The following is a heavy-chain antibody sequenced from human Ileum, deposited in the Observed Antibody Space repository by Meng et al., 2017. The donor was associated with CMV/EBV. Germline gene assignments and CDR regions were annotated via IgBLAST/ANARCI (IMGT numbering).Heavy chain of an antibody. Sequence: SGFTFSNAWMSWVRQAPGKGLEWVGRIKSKTDGGTTDYAAPVKGRFTISRDDSKNTLYLQMNSLKTEDTAVYYCTTAGRITGTTPFDYWGQGTLVTVSS. D-gene: IGHD1-7*01. CDR1: GFTFSNAW. J-gene: IGHJ4*02. CDR2: IKSKTDGGTT. CDR3: TTAGRITGTTPFDY. V-gene: IGHV3-15*01.